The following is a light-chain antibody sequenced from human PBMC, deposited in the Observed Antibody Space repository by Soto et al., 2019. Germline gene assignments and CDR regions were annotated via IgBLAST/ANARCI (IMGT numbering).Light chain of an antibody. Sequence: DIQMTQSPSSVSASVGDRVTITCRASQDISSWLAWYQQKPGKAPVLLIYDTSRLQSVVPSRFSGSGSGTDFTLTINSLQPEDFGTYYCQQDIHFPFTFGPGTKVDV. J-gene: IGKJ3*01. CDR3: QQDIHFPFT. CDR2: DTS. V-gene: IGKV1-12*01. CDR1: QDISSW.